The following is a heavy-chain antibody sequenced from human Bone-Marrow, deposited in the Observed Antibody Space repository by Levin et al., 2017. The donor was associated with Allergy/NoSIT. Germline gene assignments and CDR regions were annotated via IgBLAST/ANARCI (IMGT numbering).Heavy chain of an antibody. CDR3: AREPRGSYANDAFDI. J-gene: IGHJ3*02. V-gene: IGHV4-39*07. Sequence: LSQTLSLTCTVSGGSISSSSYYWGWIRQPPGKGLEWIGSIYYSGNTYYNPSLKSRVTISVDTSKNQFSLTLRSVTAADTAVYYCAREPRGSYANDAFDIWGQGTMVTVSS. CDR2: IYYSGNT. D-gene: IGHD1-26*01. CDR1: GGSISSSSYY.